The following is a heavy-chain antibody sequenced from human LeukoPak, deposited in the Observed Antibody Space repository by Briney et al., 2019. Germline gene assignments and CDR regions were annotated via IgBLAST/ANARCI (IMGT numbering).Heavy chain of an antibody. CDR3: ARAGGGGYSGYEEGRQANYYYYYGMDV. Sequence: ASVKVSCKASGYTFTGYYMHWVRPAPGQGLEWMGWINPNSGGTNYAQKFQGWVTMTRDTSISTAYMELSRLRSDDTAVYYCARAGGGGYSGYEEGRQANYYYYYGMDVWGKGTTVTVSS. CDR2: INPNSGGT. J-gene: IGHJ6*04. V-gene: IGHV1-2*04. D-gene: IGHD5-12*01. CDR1: GYTFTGYY.